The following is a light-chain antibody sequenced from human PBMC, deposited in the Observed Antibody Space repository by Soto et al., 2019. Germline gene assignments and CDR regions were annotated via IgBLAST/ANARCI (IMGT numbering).Light chain of an antibody. J-gene: IGKJ2*03. Sequence: EVVLTQSPGTLSLSPGERATLSCRASQSVSNFYLAWYQQKPGQAPRLLMYGASNRATGIPDRFSGSGSGTDFTLTISRLEPEDFAVNYCQHYSSSPDSFGQGIMLEIK. CDR1: QSVSNFY. CDR2: GAS. V-gene: IGKV3-20*01. CDR3: QHYSSSPDS.